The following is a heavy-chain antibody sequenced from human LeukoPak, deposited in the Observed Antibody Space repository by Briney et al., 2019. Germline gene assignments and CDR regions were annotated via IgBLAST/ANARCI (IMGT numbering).Heavy chain of an antibody. CDR1: GFTFSWYW. J-gene: IGHJ4*02. CDR2: INSDGSGT. D-gene: IGHD5-18*01. Sequence: GGSLRLSCAASGFTFSWYWMHWVRRVPGKGLVWVSRINSDGSGTIYADSVKGRFTTSRDDAKNTLYLQMNSLRADDTAVYYCARLNLGYGYFLEATKRDYWGQGTLVTVSS. V-gene: IGHV3-74*01. CDR3: ARLNLGYGYFLEATKRDY.